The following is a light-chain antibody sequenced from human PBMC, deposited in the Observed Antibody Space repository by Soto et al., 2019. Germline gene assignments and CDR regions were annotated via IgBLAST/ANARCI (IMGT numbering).Light chain of an antibody. Sequence: EIVMTQSPPSLTVTPGEPASISCRSSQRLLHSNGNTFLDWYLQKPGQSPQLLIYLGSNRASGVPDRVSGSEAVTDFTLTISRVEAEDVGVYYCMQALQTPYTFGQGTKLEIK. CDR2: LGS. V-gene: IGKV2-28*01. CDR3: MQALQTPYT. CDR1: QRLLHSNGNTF. J-gene: IGKJ2*01.